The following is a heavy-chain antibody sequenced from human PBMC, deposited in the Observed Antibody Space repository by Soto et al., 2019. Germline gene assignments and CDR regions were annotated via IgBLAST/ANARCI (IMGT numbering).Heavy chain of an antibody. J-gene: IGHJ6*02. D-gene: IGHD3-10*01. CDR2: ISSSSSYI. Sequence: LRLSCAASGFTFSSYSMNWVRQAPGKGLEWVSSISSSSSYIYYADSVKGRFTISRDNAKNSLYLQMNSLRAEDTAVYYCARAMVRGVTTPWYYYGMDVWGQGTTVTVS. V-gene: IGHV3-21*01. CDR1: GFTFSSYS. CDR3: ARAMVRGVTTPWYYYGMDV.